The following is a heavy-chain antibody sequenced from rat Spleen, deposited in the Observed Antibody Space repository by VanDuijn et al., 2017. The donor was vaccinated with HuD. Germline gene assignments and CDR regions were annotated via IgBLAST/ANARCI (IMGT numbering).Heavy chain of an antibody. CDR2: ISTSGSRT. D-gene: IGHD1-6*01. J-gene: IGHJ2*01. CDR1: GFTFKNYY. V-gene: IGHV5-27*01. Sequence: EVQLVESGGGLVQPGRSLKLSCGTSGFTFKNYYMAWVRQAPKKGLEWVATISTSGSRTNYPDSVKGRFTISRDNTKSSLYLEMNSLKSEESATDYCTTGLYYTPDFWGQGVMVTVSS. CDR3: TTGLYYTPDF.